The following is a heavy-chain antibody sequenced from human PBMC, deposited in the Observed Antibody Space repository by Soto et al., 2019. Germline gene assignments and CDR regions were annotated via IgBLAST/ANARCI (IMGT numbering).Heavy chain of an antibody. Sequence: QVQLVQSGAEVKKPGSSVKVSCKASGVTFSSYAISWVRQAPGQGLEWMGGIIPIFGTANYAQKFQGRVTITADESTSTAYIELSSLRSEDTAVYYCASQGLPNYYSYGMDVWGQGTTVTVSS. D-gene: IGHD5-18*01. J-gene: IGHJ6*02. CDR2: IIPIFGTA. V-gene: IGHV1-69*12. CDR3: ASQGLPNYYSYGMDV. CDR1: GVTFSSYA.